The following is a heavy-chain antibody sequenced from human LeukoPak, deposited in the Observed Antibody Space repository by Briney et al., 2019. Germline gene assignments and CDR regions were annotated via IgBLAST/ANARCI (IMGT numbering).Heavy chain of an antibody. J-gene: IGHJ4*02. V-gene: IGHV3-48*02. Sequence: GSLRLSCAASGFTFSSYSMNWVRQAARKGLEWVSYISTSSTIYYADSVKGRFTISRDNAKNSLYLQMNSLRDEDTAVYYCARRSPSDYWGQGTLVTVSS. CDR3: ARRSPSDY. CDR2: ISTSSTI. CDR1: GFTFSSYS.